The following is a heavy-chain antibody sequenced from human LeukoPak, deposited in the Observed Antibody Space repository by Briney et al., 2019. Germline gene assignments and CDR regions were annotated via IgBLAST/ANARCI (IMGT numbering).Heavy chain of an antibody. CDR3: ARLWPMDV. V-gene: IGHV3-66*01. J-gene: IGHJ6*02. D-gene: IGHD6-25*01. Sequence: GSLRLSSAASGFTVSSKYMTWVRQAPGKGLEWVSAIYIDGRTFYPDPAKGRFTISRDSSKNSLYLQMNSLRVEDTAVYYCARLWPMDVWGQGTTVTVSS. CDR2: IYIDGRT. CDR1: GFTVSSKY.